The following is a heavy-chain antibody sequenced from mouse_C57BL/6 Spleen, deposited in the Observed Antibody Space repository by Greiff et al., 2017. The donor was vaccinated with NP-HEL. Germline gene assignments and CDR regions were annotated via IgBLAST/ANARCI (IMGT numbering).Heavy chain of an antibody. V-gene: IGHV1-55*01. Sequence: VQLQQPGAELVKPGASVKMSCKASGYTFTSYWITWVKQRPGQGLEWIGDIYPGSGSTNYNEKFKSKATLTVDTSSSTAYMQLSSLTSEDSAVYYCARWDGYLYYFDYWGQGTTLTVSS. D-gene: IGHD2-3*01. CDR2: IYPGSGST. CDR3: ARWDGYLYYFDY. CDR1: GYTFTSYW. J-gene: IGHJ2*01.